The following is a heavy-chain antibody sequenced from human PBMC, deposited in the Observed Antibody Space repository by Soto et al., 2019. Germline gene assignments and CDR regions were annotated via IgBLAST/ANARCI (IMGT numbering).Heavy chain of an antibody. V-gene: IGHV4-59*01. Sequence: SETLSLTCTVSGGSISGYYWSWIRQPPGKGLEWIGYMYKTGSTVYNPSFKSRVTISVDTSKNQFSLKLNSVTAADTAVYYCARDLWGYCGTDCYPLDVWGQGTTVT. CDR3: ARDLWGYCGTDCYPLDV. CDR1: GGSISGYY. CDR2: MYKTGST. D-gene: IGHD2-21*02. J-gene: IGHJ6*02.